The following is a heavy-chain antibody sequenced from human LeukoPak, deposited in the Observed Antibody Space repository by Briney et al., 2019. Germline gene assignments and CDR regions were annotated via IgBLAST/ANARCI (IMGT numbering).Heavy chain of an antibody. J-gene: IGHJ4*02. D-gene: IGHD2-15*01. CDR3: ASFLCSDVSCSFDY. CDR1: GYTFTGYY. CDR2: INPNSGGT. Sequence: ASVKVSCKASGYTFTGYYMHWVRQAPGQGLEWMGRINPNSGGTNYAQKFQGRVTMTRDTSISTAYMELISLRSDDTAVYYCASFLCSDVSCSFDYWGQGTLVTVSS. V-gene: IGHV1-2*06.